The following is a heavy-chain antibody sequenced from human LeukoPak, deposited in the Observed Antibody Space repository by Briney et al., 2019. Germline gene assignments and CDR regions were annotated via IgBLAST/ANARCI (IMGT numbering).Heavy chain of an antibody. V-gene: IGHV4-59*01. CDR3: ARARSSTSSFDP. CDR1: GGSISSYY. D-gene: IGHD2-2*01. Sequence: SETLSLTCTVSGGSISSYYWSWLRQPPGKGLEWIGYIYYSGSTNYNHSLKRRVTISVDTSKNQFSLKLSSVIAADTAVYYCARARSSTSSFDPWGQGTLVTVSS. CDR2: IYYSGST. J-gene: IGHJ5*02.